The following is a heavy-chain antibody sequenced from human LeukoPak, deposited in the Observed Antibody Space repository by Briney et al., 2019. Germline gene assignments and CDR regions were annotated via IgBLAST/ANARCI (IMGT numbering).Heavy chain of an antibody. V-gene: IGHV4-59*01. D-gene: IGHD1-14*01. J-gene: IGHJ5*02. CDR2: IYYSGST. Sequence: SEALSLTCTVSGGSISSYYWTWIRQPPGKGLEWIGNIYYSGSTNYNPSLKSRVSMSVDTSNIQFSLKLSSVTAADTAVYYCARGGTYNGILSFDPWGQGTLVTVSS. CDR3: ARGGTYNGILSFDP. CDR1: GGSISSYY.